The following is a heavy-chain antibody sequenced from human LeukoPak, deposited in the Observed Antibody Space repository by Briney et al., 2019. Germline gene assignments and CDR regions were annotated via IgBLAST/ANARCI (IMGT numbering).Heavy chain of an antibody. J-gene: IGHJ5*02. CDR3: ARAVTPSWSGSLVTPWFDP. Sequence: PGGSLRLSCAASGFTFSSYSMNWVRQAPGKGLEWVSSISSSSSYIYYADSVKGRFTISRDNAKNSLYLQMNSLRAEDTAVYYCARAVTPSWSGSLVTPWFDPWGQGTLVTVSS. D-gene: IGHD3-3*01. V-gene: IGHV3-21*01. CDR2: ISSSSSYI. CDR1: GFTFSSYS.